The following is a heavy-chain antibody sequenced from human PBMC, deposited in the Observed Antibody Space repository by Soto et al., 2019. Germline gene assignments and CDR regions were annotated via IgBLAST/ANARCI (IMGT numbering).Heavy chain of an antibody. J-gene: IGHJ2*01. D-gene: IGHD4-17*01. CDR3: ARDQYGDNWYFDL. V-gene: IGHV4-31*03. CDR2: IYYSGST. CDR1: GGSISSGGYY. Sequence: QVQLQESGPGLVKPSQTLSRTCTVSGGSISSGGYYWSWIRQHPGKGLEWIGYIYYSGSTYYNPSLKSRVTISVDTSKNQFSLKLSSVTAADTAVYYCARDQYGDNWYFDLWGRGTLVTVSS.